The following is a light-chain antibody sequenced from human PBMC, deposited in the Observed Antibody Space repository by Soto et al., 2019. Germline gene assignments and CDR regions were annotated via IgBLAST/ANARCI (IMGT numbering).Light chain of an antibody. Sequence: DIVMTQSPLSLPVTPGEPASISCRSSQSLLHSNGYNYLDWYLQKPGQSPQLLIYLGSNRASGVPDRFSGSGSGTDFTLKISRVGAEDVGVYYCMQALQTPRFDQGTKLEIK. CDR1: QSLLHSNGYNY. CDR2: LGS. CDR3: MQALQTPR. V-gene: IGKV2-28*01. J-gene: IGKJ2*01.